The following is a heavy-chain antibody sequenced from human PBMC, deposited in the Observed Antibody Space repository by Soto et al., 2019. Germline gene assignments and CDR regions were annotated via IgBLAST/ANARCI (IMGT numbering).Heavy chain of an antibody. CDR3: AKGGPGGLPAAGYYYYYMDV. CDR2: ISWNSGSI. CDR1: GFTFDDYA. J-gene: IGHJ6*03. V-gene: IGHV3-9*01. Sequence: PGGSLRLSFAASGFTFDDYAMHWVRQAPGKGLEWVSGISWNSGSIGYADSVKGRFTISRDNAKNSLYLQMNSLRAEDTALYYCAKGGPGGLPAAGYYYYYMDVWGKGTTVTVSS. D-gene: IGHD2-2*01.